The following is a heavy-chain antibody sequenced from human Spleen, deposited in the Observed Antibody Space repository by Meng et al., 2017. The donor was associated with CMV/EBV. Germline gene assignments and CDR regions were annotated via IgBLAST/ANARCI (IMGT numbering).Heavy chain of an antibody. CDR3: ARARCSGGSCLDY. J-gene: IGHJ4*02. CDR1: GFTFSSYA. V-gene: IGHV3-23*01. Sequence: GESLKISCAASGFTFSSYAMSWVRQAPGKGLEWVSSLNFGGGGTDYADSVKGRFTISRDNSKNTLYLQMNSLRAEDTAVYYCARARCSGGSCLDYWGQGTLVTVSS. CDR2: LNFGGGGT. D-gene: IGHD2-15*01.